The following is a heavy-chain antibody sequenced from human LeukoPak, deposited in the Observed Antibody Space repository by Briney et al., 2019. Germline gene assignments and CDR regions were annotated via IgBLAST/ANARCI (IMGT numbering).Heavy chain of an antibody. CDR3: VKEGITFIRGGNGMDV. CDR2: ISPGHAT. J-gene: IGHJ6*02. Sequence: SGGSLRLSCAASGSSFSNYDMTWVRQAPGEGLERVSSISPGHATFYADSVKGRFSISRDNSRNMLYLQMSSLRAEDTAVYYCVKEGITFIRGGNGMDVWGQGTTVVVSS. CDR1: GSSFSNYD. D-gene: IGHD3-10*01. V-gene: IGHV3-23*01.